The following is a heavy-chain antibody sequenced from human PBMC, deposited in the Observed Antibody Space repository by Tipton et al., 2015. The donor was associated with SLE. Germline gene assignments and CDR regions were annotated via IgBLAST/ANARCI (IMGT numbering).Heavy chain of an antibody. CDR2: ISYDGSEK. J-gene: IGHJ4*02. CDR1: EFTFSSYA. V-gene: IGHV3-30-3*01. Sequence: SLRLSCAASEFTFSSYAMHWVRQAPGKGLEWVAVISYDGSEKYYADSVKGRFTISRDNAKNSLYLQMNSLRAEETAVYYCARGGTSIAARKGFDYWGQGTLVTVSS. D-gene: IGHD6-6*01. CDR3: ARGGTSIAARKGFDY.